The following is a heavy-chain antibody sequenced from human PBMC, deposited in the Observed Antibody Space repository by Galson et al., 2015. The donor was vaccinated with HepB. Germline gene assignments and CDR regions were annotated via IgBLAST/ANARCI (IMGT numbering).Heavy chain of an antibody. D-gene: IGHD1-1*01. CDR1: GFTFSSYG. J-gene: IGHJ5*02. V-gene: IGHV3-33*01. Sequence: SLRLSCAASGFTFSSYGMHWVRQAPGKGLEWVAVIWYDGSNKYYADSVKGRFTISRDNSKNTLYLQMNSLRAEDTAVYYCARANWNPTLGWSDPWGQGTLVTVSS. CDR2: IWYDGSNK. CDR3: ARANWNPTLGWSDP.